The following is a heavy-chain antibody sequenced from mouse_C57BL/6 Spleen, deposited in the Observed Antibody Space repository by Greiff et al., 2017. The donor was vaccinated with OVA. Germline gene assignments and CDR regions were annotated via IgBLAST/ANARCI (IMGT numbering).Heavy chain of an antibody. CDR2: ISYDGSN. CDR1: GYSITSGYY. D-gene: IGHD3-1*01. Sequence: DVKLQESGPGLVKPSQSLSLTCSVTGYSITSGYYWHWIRQFPGNKLEWMGYISYDGSNNYNPSLKNRISITRDTSKNQFFLKLNSVTTEDTATYYCARDRGFLDYWGQGTTLTVSS. V-gene: IGHV3-6*01. CDR3: ARDRGFLDY. J-gene: IGHJ2*01.